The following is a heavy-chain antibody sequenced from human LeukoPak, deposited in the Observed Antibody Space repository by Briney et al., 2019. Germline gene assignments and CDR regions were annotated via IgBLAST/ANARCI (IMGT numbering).Heavy chain of an antibody. CDR1: GGSISSYY. J-gene: IGHJ5*02. Sequence: SETLSLTCTVSGGSISSYYWSWIRQPPGKGLEWIGYIYYSGSTNYNPSLKSRVTISVDTSKNQFSLKLSSVTAADTAVYYCAREQGGPAALNPWGQGTLVTVSS. V-gene: IGHV4-59*12. CDR3: AREQGGPAALNP. D-gene: IGHD2-2*01. CDR2: IYYSGST.